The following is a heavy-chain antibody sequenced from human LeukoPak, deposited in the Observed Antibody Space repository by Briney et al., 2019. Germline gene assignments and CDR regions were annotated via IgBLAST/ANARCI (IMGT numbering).Heavy chain of an antibody. J-gene: IGHJ5*02. CDR2: IYGGGST. Sequence: GGSLRLSCAASGFTVSNSYMSWVRQAPGKGLEWVSVIYGGGSTFYADSVKGRLTISRDNSKNTLYLQMNSLRADDTAVYFCARDTYDSSGYYWNWFDPWGQGTLVTVSS. CDR3: ARDTYDSSGYYWNWFDP. D-gene: IGHD3-22*01. CDR1: GFTVSNSY. V-gene: IGHV3-66*01.